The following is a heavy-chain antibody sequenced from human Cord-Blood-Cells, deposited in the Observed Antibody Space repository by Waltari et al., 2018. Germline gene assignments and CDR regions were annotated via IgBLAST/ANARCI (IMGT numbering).Heavy chain of an antibody. CDR3: ASGEYYGGRDAFDI. D-gene: IGHD4-17*01. J-gene: IGHJ3*02. CDR1: GVTFGSYA. Sequence: QVQLVESGGGVVQPGRSLRPSCAASGVTFGSYAMHWFRQAPGKGLEWVAVISYDGSNKYYADSVKGRFTISRDNSKNTLYLQMNSLRAEDTAVYYCASGEYYGGRDAFDIWGQGTMVTVSS. V-gene: IGHV3-30*04. CDR2: ISYDGSNK.